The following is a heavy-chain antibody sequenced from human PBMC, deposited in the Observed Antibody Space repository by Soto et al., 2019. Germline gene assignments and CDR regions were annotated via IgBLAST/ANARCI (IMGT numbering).Heavy chain of an antibody. J-gene: IGHJ4*02. CDR1: GFTFSSYA. Sequence: GGSLRLSCAASGFTFSSYAMSWVRQAPGKGLEWVSAISGSGGSTYYADSVKGRFTISRDNSKNTLYLQMNSLRAEDTAVYYCAKGLELQLERPNIFDYWGQGTLVTVSS. CDR3: AKGLELQLERPNIFDY. D-gene: IGHD1-1*01. CDR2: ISGSGGST. V-gene: IGHV3-23*01.